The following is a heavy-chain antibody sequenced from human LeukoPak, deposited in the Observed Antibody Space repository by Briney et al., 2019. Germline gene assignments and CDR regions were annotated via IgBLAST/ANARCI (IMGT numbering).Heavy chain of an antibody. V-gene: IGHV4-31*03. Sequence: SETLSPTCTVSGGSISSDGYYWSWIRQHPGKGLEWIGYIYYSGSTYYNPSLKSRVTISVDTSKNQFSLKLSSVTAADTAVYYCARDGYIAAFDYWGQGTLVTVSS. J-gene: IGHJ4*02. D-gene: IGHD6-6*01. CDR3: ARDGYIAAFDY. CDR2: IYYSGST. CDR1: GGSISSDGYY.